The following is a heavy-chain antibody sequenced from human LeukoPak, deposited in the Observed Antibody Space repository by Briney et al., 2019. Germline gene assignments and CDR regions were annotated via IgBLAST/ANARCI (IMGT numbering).Heavy chain of an antibody. Sequence: GGPLRLSCAASGFTFSSFAMHWVRQAPGKGLGWVAVISFDGSDKYYAEAVKGRFTISRDNSENTVYLQMNSLRAEDTAVYYCARDLDSSGYYYAYWGQGSLVTVSS. V-gene: IGHV3-30*04. CDR1: GFTFSSFA. CDR3: ARDLDSSGYYYAY. J-gene: IGHJ4*02. D-gene: IGHD3-22*01. CDR2: ISFDGSDK.